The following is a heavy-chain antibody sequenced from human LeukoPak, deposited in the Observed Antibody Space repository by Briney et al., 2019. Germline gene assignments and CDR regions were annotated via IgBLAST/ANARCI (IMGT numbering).Heavy chain of an antibody. J-gene: IGHJ5*02. D-gene: IGHD3-10*01. CDR2: IRYDGSNK. CDR3: ARLWFGEGSFDWFDP. CDR1: GFTFSSYG. V-gene: IGHV3-30*02. Sequence: PGGSLRLSCAAPGFTFSSYGMHWVRQAPGKGLEWVAFIRYDGSNKYYADSVKGRFTISRDNSKNTLYLQMNSRRAEDTAVYYCARLWFGEGSFDWFDPWGQGTLVTVSS.